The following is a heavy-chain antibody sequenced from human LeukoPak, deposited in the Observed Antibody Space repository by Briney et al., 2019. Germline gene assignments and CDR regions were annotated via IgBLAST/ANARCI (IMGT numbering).Heavy chain of an antibody. J-gene: IGHJ4*02. V-gene: IGHV4-31*03. CDR1: GGSISSGGYY. CDR3: ARRPLGYCSSTSCPTPYYFDY. Sequence: SETLSLTCTVSGGSISSGGYYWTWIRQHPGKGLECIGYIYYSGSTYYNPSLKSRVTISVDTSKNQFSLKLSSVTAADTAVYYCARRPLGYCSSTSCPTPYYFDYWGQGTLVTVSS. D-gene: IGHD2-2*01. CDR2: IYYSGST.